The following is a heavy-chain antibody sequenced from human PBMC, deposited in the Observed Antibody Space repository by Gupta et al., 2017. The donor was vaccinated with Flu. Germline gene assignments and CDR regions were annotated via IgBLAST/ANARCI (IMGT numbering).Heavy chain of an antibody. D-gene: IGHD3-22*01. CDR3: TRLNFYDGSGYYNDF. J-gene: IGHJ4*02. Sequence: EVQLVAYGGGLVQPGGSLRLSCVVSGFTLSDHHLDWVRQAPGKGLEWIGRSKNRATSYTTVYAASVEGRFTFSRDDSKNSVNLQMNSLKTEDTAVYYCTRLNFYDGSGYYNDFWGQGTLVAVSS. CDR2: SKNRATSYTT. CDR1: GFTLSDHH. V-gene: IGHV3-72*01.